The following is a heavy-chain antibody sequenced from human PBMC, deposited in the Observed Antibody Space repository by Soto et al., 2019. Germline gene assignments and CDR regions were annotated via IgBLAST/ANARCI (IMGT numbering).Heavy chain of an antibody. J-gene: IGHJ4*02. CDR1: GFTFDDYA. V-gene: IGHV3-9*01. D-gene: IGHD3-9*01. CDR2: ISWNSGSI. Sequence: PGGSLRLSCAASGFTFDDYAMHWVRQAPGKGLEWVSGISWNSGSIGYADSVKGRFTISRDNAKNSLYLQMNSLRAEDTALYYCAKDMYYDILTGPLTGFDYWGQGTLVTVSS. CDR3: AKDMYYDILTGPLTGFDY.